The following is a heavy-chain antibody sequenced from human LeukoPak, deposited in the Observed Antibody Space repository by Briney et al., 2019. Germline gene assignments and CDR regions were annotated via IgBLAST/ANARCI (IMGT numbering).Heavy chain of an antibody. CDR2: IYYSGST. Sequence: SETLSLTCTISGGSISSYYWSWIRQPPGKGLEWIGYIYYSGSTNYNPSRKSRVTISVDTSKKQFSLKLSSVTAADTAVYYCARVGGGIPRTVYFDYWGQGTLVTVSS. CDR1: GGSISSYY. J-gene: IGHJ4*02. V-gene: IGHV4-59*01. D-gene: IGHD3-16*01. CDR3: ARVGGGIPRTVYFDY.